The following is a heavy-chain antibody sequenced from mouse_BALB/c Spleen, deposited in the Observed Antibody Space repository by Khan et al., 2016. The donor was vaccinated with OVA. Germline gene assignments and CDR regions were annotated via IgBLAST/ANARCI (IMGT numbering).Heavy chain of an antibody. J-gene: IGHJ3*01. Sequence: QVQLQQPGAELARPGASVKLSCKASGYTFTDYYINWVKQRTGHGLEWIGEISPGSGDTYYNERFKGKATLTADKSSSTAYMQLSSLTSEASAVYFCARRNYFGYTFAYWGQGTLVTVSA. V-gene: IGHV1-77*01. CDR2: ISPGSGDT. CDR3: ARRNYFGYTFAY. CDR1: GYTFTDYY. D-gene: IGHD1-2*01.